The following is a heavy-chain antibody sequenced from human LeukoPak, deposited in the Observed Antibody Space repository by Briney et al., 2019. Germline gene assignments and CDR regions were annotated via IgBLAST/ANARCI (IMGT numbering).Heavy chain of an antibody. CDR3: ARHTSDWYKEGAN. D-gene: IGHD6-19*01. J-gene: IGHJ4*02. CDR2: IKQDGSEK. V-gene: IGHV3-7*01. CDR1: GFAFSYYW. Sequence: GGSLRLSCAASGFAFSYYWMNWVRQAPGKGLEWVANIKQDGSEKSYVDSVKGRFTISRDNAKNTLNLQMTTLRAEDTAVYFCARHTSDWYKEGANWGQGTPVTVSS.